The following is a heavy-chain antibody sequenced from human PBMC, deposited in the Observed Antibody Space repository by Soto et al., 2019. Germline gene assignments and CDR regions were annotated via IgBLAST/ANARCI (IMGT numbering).Heavy chain of an antibody. D-gene: IGHD5-18*01. CDR1: GYTFTGYY. CDR3: ARGRGYSYGSYLDY. J-gene: IGHJ4*02. CDR2: INPNSGGT. Sequence: ASVKLSCKASGYTFTGYYMHWVRQAPGQGLEWMGWINPNSGGTNYAQKFQGRVTMTRDTSISTAYMELSRLRSDDTAVYYCARGRGYSYGSYLDYWGQGTLVTVSS. V-gene: IGHV1-2*02.